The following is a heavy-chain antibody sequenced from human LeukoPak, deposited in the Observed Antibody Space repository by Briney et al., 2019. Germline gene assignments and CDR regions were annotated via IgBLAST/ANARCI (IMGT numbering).Heavy chain of an antibody. V-gene: IGHV3-23*01. D-gene: IGHD6-19*01. Sequence: GGSLRLSCAASGFTFNSHAMTWVRQAPGKGLEWVASIRNDGSTTDYVDSVKGRFTISRDNSKNTLYLQLNSLRAEDTAIYYCARAYHDSGCLIDYWGQGTLVTVSS. J-gene: IGHJ4*02. CDR3: ARAYHDSGCLIDY. CDR1: GFTFNSHA. CDR2: IRNDGSTT.